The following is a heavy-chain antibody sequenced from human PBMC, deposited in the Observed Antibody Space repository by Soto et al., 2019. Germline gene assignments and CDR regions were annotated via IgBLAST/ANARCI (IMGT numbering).Heavy chain of an antibody. D-gene: IGHD2-8*01. J-gene: IGHJ3*02. CDR3: ARSYFENVALDI. V-gene: IGHV3-33*01. CDR2: IWFDESNK. CDR1: AFTFSSYA. Sequence: QVQLVESGGDVVQPGRSLRLSCSASAFTFSSYAMHWVRQAPGKGLEWVAVIWFDESNKYYADSVKGRFAISRDNSKNPLYLQMNSLRAGDTAVYYCARSYFENVALDIWGKGHWSPSLQ.